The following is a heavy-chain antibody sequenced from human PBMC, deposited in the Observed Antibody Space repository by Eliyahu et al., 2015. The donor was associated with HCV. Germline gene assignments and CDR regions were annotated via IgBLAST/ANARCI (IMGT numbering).Heavy chain of an antibody. CDR3: TTGIQTGFLEWLHPIGNFDY. CDR1: GLTFNYAW. D-gene: IGHD3-3*01. J-gene: IGHJ4*02. CDR2: IKSKGDGGTA. Sequence: EVQLVESGGVLVKPGGSLRLSCAVSGLTFNYAWMTWVRQAPGKGLEWLGRIKSKGDGGTADYAAPVRDRFNISRDDSKDILYLQMNSLKTEDTAVYYCTTGIQTGFLEWLHPIGNFDYWGQGTLVTVSS. V-gene: IGHV3-15*01.